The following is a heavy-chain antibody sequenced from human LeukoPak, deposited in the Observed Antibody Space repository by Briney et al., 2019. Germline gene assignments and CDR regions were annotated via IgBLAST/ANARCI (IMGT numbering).Heavy chain of an antibody. Sequence: GGSLRLSCAASGFTFSSYDMHWVRHATGKGLEWVSGIGTAGEIYYPGSVKGRFTISRENAKNSLYLQMNSLRAGDTAVYYCARAGYSSSWYSRYFDLWGRGTLVTVSS. CDR1: GFTFSSYD. CDR3: ARAGYSSSWYSRYFDL. J-gene: IGHJ2*01. CDR2: IGTAGEI. D-gene: IGHD6-13*01. V-gene: IGHV3-13*01.